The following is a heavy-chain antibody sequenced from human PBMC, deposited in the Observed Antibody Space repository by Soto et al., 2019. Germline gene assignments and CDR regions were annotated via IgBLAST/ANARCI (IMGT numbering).Heavy chain of an antibody. CDR1: GFIFGSYG. J-gene: IGHJ4*02. Sequence: EVQLVESGGGLVQPGGSLRLSCAASGFIFGSYGMNWVRQAPGKGLEWVLYISSSSSTIYSADSVKGRFTISRDNAKNSLYLKMNSLRAEDTAVYDCARDRGRISTLVFFDYWGQGTLVTVTS. CDR2: ISSSSSTI. CDR3: ARDRGRISTLVFFDY. V-gene: IGHV3-48*01. D-gene: IGHD3-16*01.